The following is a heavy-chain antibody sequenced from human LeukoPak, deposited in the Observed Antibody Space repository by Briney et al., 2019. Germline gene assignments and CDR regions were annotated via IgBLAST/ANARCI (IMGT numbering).Heavy chain of an antibody. J-gene: IGHJ5*02. CDR1: GFPFRGYA. CDR3: AKDLNGPNWFDP. V-gene: IGHV3-23*01. CDR2: ISDSGDGT. Sequence: GGPLRLSWEAPGFPFRGYAMGWVRQPPGKGLEGAPAISDSGDGTYYADSVRARFTISRDNSKNTLYLQMNSLRAEDTAVYYCAKDLNGPNWFDPWGQGTLVTVSS.